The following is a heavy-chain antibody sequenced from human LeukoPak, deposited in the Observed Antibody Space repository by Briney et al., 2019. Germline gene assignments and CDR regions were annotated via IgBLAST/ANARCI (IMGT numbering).Heavy chain of an antibody. V-gene: IGHV3-23*01. D-gene: IGHD1-26*01. J-gene: IGHJ4*02. CDR1: GFSFSNYA. CDR3: AKGTSGGSYYALGY. Sequence: GGSLRLSCAASGFSFSNYAMSWVRQAPGKGLEWVSDISVSGGTTNYADSVKGRFTISRDNSNNTLYLQMNSLRAEDTAVYYCAKGTSGGSYYALGYWGQGTLVTVSS. CDR2: ISVSGGTT.